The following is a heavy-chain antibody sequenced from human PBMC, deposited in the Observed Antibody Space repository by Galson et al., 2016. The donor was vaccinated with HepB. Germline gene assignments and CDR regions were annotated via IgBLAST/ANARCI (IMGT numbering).Heavy chain of an antibody. V-gene: IGHV3-33*01. CDR2: IWYDGSNK. CDR1: GFTLSSYA. Sequence: SLRLSCAASGFTLSSYAMHWVRQAPGKGLEWVAIIWYDGSNKYYADSVKGRFTISRDNSKNTLYLQMNSLRAEDTAVYYCARPNDVGFGGASDYLGQGTLVTVSS. J-gene: IGHJ4*02. D-gene: IGHD3-16*01. CDR3: ARPNDVGFGGASDY.